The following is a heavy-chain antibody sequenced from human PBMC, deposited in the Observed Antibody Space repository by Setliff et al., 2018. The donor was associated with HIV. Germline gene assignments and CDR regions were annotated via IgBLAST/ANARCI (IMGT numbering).Heavy chain of an antibody. CDR2: IWYDGSKK. D-gene: IGHD3-22*01. V-gene: IGHV3-33*06. J-gene: IGHJ4*02. CDR1: GFTLSNYG. Sequence: PGGSLRLSCAASGFTLSNYGMHWVRQAPGKGLEWVAIIWYDGSKKYYADSVKGRFTMSRDNSKNTLYLQMNSLRAEDTAVYYCAKDHKGYYYDSSGYHYEGVDYWGQGTLVTVSS. CDR3: AKDHKGYYYDSSGYHYEGVDY.